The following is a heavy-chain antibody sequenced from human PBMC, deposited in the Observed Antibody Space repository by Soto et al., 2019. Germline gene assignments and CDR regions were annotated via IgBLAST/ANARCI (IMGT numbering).Heavy chain of an antibody. J-gene: IGHJ6*02. D-gene: IGHD3-22*01. CDR2: IYHSGST. V-gene: IGHV4-30-2*01. CDR1: GGSISSGGYS. CDR3: ASAPVIGYYGMDV. Sequence: SETLSLTCAVSGGSISSGGYSWSLIRQPPGKGLEWIGYIYHSGSTYYNPSLKSRVTISVDRSKNQFSLKLSSVTAADTAVYYCASAPVIGYYGMDVWGQGTTVTVSS.